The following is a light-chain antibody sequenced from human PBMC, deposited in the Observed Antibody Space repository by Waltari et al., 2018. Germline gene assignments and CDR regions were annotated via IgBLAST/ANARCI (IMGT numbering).Light chain of an antibody. V-gene: IGLV3-10*01. Sequence: SYELTQPPSVSVSPGQTARITCSGDALQKKYAYWYQQKSGQAPVLVIYEDSKRPSGTPGGFSCSSSGTMATLTISGAQVEDEADYYCYSTDSSGNHRVFGGGTKLTVL. CDR1: ALQKKY. CDR2: EDS. J-gene: IGLJ3*02. CDR3: YSTDSSGNHRV.